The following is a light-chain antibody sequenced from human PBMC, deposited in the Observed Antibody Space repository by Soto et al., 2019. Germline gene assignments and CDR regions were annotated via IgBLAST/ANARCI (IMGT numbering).Light chain of an antibody. J-gene: IGKJ5*01. Sequence: EIVLTQSPDTLSLSPGERATLSCRASENVTKTYLAWYQQRFVQAPRLLIYGASTRATGIPDRVSGSGSGTDFTLTVSKVEPEDFAVYYCQQYGSSPATFGQGTRLEIK. CDR1: ENVTKTY. V-gene: IGKV3-20*01. CDR3: QQYGSSPAT. CDR2: GAS.